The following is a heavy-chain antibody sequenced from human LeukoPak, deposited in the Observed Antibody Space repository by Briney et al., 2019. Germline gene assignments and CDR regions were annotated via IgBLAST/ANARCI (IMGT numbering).Heavy chain of an antibody. CDR2: INSDGSST. Sequence: PGGSLRLSCAASGFTFSSYWMHWVRQAPGKGLVWVSRINSDGSSTSYADSVKGRFTISRDNAKNTLYLQMNSLRAEDTAVYYCAREGTWIQLWSASNWFDPWGQGTLVTVSS. V-gene: IGHV3-74*01. D-gene: IGHD5-18*01. CDR1: GFTFSSYW. CDR3: AREGTWIQLWSASNWFDP. J-gene: IGHJ5*02.